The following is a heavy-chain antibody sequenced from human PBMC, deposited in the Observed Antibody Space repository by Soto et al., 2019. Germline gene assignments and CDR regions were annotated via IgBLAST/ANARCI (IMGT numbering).Heavy chain of an antibody. CDR3: ARHPTASDSSDYQNYYLYAMDV. Sequence: KSGPTLVNPTETLTLTCTVSGFSLRDSRLGVSWIRQPPGKALEWLGHIFSNDEKSYRTSLKRRLTISKDTSKSQVVLTMTNMYPVDTATYYCARHPTASDSSDYQNYYLYAMDVWGQGTTVTVSS. D-gene: IGHD3-22*01. CDR1: GFSLRDSRLG. V-gene: IGHV2-26*01. CDR2: IFSNDEK. J-gene: IGHJ6*02.